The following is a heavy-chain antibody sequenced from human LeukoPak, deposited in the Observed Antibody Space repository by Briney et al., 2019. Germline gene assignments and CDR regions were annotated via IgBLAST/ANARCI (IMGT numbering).Heavy chain of an antibody. CDR1: GGSISSGSYY. Sequence: PSQTLSLTCTVSGGSISSGSYYWSWIRQPAGKGLEWIGRIYTSGSTNYNPSLKSRVTISVDTSKNQFSLKLSSVTAADTAVYYCARGILGYCSSTSCSLFDPWGQGTLVTVSS. CDR3: ARGILGYCSSTSCSLFDP. J-gene: IGHJ5*02. D-gene: IGHD2-2*01. V-gene: IGHV4-61*02. CDR2: IYTSGST.